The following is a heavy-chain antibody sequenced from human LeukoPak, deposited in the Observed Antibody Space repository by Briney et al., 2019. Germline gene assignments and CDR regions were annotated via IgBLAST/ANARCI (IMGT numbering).Heavy chain of an antibody. Sequence: ASVKVSCKASGYTFTDYYMHWVRHAPGQGFEWMGWINPNSGDTNYAQKFQGRVTMTRDTSISTAHMELSRLRSDDTAVYYCARANFLYCSSTTCLFDYWGQGTLVIVSS. V-gene: IGHV1-2*02. J-gene: IGHJ4*02. CDR2: INPNSGDT. D-gene: IGHD2-2*01. CDR3: ARANFLYCSSTTCLFDY. CDR1: GYTFTDYY.